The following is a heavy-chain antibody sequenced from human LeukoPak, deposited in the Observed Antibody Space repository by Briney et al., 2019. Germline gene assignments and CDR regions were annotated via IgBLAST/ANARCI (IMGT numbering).Heavy chain of an antibody. CDR2: MNPNSGDT. D-gene: IGHD2-21*01. Sequence: ASVKVSCKASGYTFTSYDINWVRQATGQGLEWMGWMNPNSGDTGYAQKFQGRVTMTRNTSISTAYMELSSLRSEDTAVYYCARGAYCGGDCYYFYMDVWGKGTTVTVSS. CDR3: ARGAYCGGDCYYFYMDV. CDR1: GYTFTSYD. V-gene: IGHV1-8*01. J-gene: IGHJ6*03.